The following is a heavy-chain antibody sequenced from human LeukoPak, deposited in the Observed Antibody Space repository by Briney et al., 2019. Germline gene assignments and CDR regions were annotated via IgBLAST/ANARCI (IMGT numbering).Heavy chain of an antibody. CDR3: ARSSGWYRSLDY. V-gene: IGHV4-59*01. CDR1: GGSISSYY. CDR2: IYYSGST. Sequence: SETLSLTCTVSGGSISSYYWSWIRQPPGRGPEWIGYIYYSGSTNYSPSLKSRVTISVDTSKNQFSLKLSSVTAADTAVYYCARSSGWYRSLDYWGQGTLVTVSS. J-gene: IGHJ4*02. D-gene: IGHD6-19*01.